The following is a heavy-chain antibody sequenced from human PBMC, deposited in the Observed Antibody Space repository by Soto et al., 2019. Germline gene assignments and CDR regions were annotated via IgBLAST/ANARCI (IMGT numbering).Heavy chain of an antibody. CDR1: GYTFTSYG. CDR3: ARESKDIVVVVAADAFDI. D-gene: IGHD2-15*01. Sequence: ASVKVSCKASGYTFTSYGISWVRQAPGQGLEWKGWISAYNGNTNYAQKLQGRVTMTTDTSTSTAYLELRSLRSDYTAVYYCARESKDIVVVVAADAFDIWGQGTMVTVSS. J-gene: IGHJ3*02. CDR2: ISAYNGNT. V-gene: IGHV1-18*01.